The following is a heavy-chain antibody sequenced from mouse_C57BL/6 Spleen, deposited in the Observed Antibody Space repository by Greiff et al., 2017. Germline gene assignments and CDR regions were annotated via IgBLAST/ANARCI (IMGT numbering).Heavy chain of an antibody. CDR1: GYTFTSYR. V-gene: IGHV1-62-3*01. D-gene: IGHD2-5*01. CDR2: IEPNSGGT. CDR3: ARDDYSNFSCYAMDF. J-gene: IGHJ4*01. Sequence: QVQLQQPGAELVKPGASVQMSCKASGYTFTSYRMNWVKQRTGRGLEWIGGIEPNSGGTKNNKKFKGKATLTVDKSSSTAYMQLSSLTSEDSAVYYCARDDYSNFSCYAMDFWGQGTSVTVSS.